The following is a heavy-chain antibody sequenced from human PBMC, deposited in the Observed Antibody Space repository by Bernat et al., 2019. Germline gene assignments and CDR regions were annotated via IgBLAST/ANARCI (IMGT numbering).Heavy chain of an antibody. CDR1: GFTFSSYA. Sequence: EVQLLESGGGLVQPGGSLRPSCAASGFTFSSYAMSRVRQAPGKGLEWVSVIYSGGSTYYANSGKGRFSISTDNSKNTLYLHMNRLRAEDTAVYYCARGGGYYDYYYGMDVWGQGTTVTVSS. V-gene: IGHV3-23*03. CDR2: IYSGGST. CDR3: ARGGGYYDYYYGMDV. D-gene: IGHD4-23*01. J-gene: IGHJ6*02.